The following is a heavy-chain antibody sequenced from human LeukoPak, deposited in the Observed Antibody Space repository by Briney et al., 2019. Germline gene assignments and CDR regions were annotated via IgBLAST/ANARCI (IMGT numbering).Heavy chain of an antibody. V-gene: IGHV4-4*07. CDR1: GGSISSFY. CDR2: IYASGST. CDR3: ARATREAEEAYYFDY. J-gene: IGHJ4*02. D-gene: IGHD5-12*01. Sequence: SETLSLTCTVSGGSISSFYWSWVRQPAGKGLEWIGRIYASGSTNYHPSLQSRVTMSIDTSKNQFSLKLNSVTAADTAVYYCARATREAEEAYYFDYWGQGTLVTVSS.